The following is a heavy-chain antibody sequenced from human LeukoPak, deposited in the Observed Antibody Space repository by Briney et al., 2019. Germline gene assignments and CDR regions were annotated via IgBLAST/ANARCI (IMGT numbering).Heavy chain of an antibody. CDR3: ARTKADSSGYYFLDY. CDR1: GDSISSYY. CDR2: IYYSGST. D-gene: IGHD3-22*01. Sequence: PSETLSLTCTVSGDSISSYYWGWIRQPPGKGLEWIGSIYYSGSTYYNPSLKSRVTISVDTSKNQFSLKLSSVTAADTAVYYCARTKADSSGYYFLDYWGQGTLVTVSS. J-gene: IGHJ4*02. V-gene: IGHV4-39*01.